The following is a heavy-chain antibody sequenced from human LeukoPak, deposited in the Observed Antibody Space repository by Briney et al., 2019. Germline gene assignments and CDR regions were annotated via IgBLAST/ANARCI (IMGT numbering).Heavy chain of an antibody. D-gene: IGHD4-17*01. J-gene: IGHJ4*02. V-gene: IGHV1-69*05. CDR2: IIPIFGTA. CDR3: AADPGGYGDYDLKFDY. Sequence: ASVKVSCKASGGTFSSYAISWVRQAPGQGLEWMGGIIPIFGTANYAQKFQGRVTITTDESASTAYMELSSLRSEDTAVYYCAADPGGYGDYDLKFDYWGQGTLVTVSS. CDR1: GGTFSSYA.